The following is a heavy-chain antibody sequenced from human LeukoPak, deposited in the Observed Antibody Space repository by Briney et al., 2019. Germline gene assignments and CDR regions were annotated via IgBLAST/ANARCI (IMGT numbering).Heavy chain of an antibody. J-gene: IGHJ4*02. CDR1: GGSISSGSYY. CDR2: IYTSGSI. CDR3: ARGRMGLDY. V-gene: IGHV4-61*02. Sequence: KASETLSLTCTVSGGSISSGSYYWSWIRQPAGKGLEWIGRIYTSGSINYNPSLKSRVTISVDTSKNQFSLKLSSVTAADTAVYYCARGRMGLDYWGQGTLITVSS. D-gene: IGHD5-24*01.